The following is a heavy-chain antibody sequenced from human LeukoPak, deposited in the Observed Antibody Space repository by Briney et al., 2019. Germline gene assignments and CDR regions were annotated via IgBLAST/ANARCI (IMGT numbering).Heavy chain of an antibody. CDR2: INPNSGGT. CDR3: ASPTYTGFSSSAVLDY. CDR1: GYTFTGYY. Sequence: GASVKVSCKASGYTFTGYYMHWVRQAPGQGLEWMGWINPNSGGTNYAQKFQGRVTMTRDTSISTAYMELSRLRSDDTAVYYRASPTYTGFSSSAVLDYWGQGTLVTVSS. D-gene: IGHD6-13*01. V-gene: IGHV1-2*02. J-gene: IGHJ4*02.